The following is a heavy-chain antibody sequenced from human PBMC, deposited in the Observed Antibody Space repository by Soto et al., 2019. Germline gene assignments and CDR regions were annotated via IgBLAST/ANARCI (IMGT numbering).Heavy chain of an antibody. J-gene: IGHJ6*02. CDR3: AREVRFTVTTPDGMDV. Sequence: QVQLVQSGAEVKKPGASVKVSCKASGYTFTSYDINWVRQATGQGLEWMGWMNPNSGNTGYAQKFQGRVTMTRNTSISTAYMELSSLRSEDTAVYYCAREVRFTVTTPDGMDVWGQGTTVTVSS. CDR2: MNPNSGNT. CDR1: GYTFTSYD. D-gene: IGHD4-17*01. V-gene: IGHV1-8*01.